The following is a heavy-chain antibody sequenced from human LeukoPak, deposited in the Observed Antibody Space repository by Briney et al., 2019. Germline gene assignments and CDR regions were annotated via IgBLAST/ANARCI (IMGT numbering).Heavy chain of an antibody. Sequence: GGSLRLSCAASGFTFSSYAMSWVRQAPGKGLEWVSAISGSGGSTYYADSVKGRFTISRDNSKNTLYLQMNSLRAEDTAVYYCAKGSWVVVVATNFDYWGQGTLVTVSS. CDR2: ISGSGGST. D-gene: IGHD5-12*01. V-gene: IGHV3-23*01. CDR3: AKGSWVVVVATNFDY. CDR1: GFTFSSYA. J-gene: IGHJ4*02.